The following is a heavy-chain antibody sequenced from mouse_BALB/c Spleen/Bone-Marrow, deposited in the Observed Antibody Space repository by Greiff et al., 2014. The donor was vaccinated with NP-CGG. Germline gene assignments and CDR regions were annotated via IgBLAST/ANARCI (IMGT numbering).Heavy chain of an antibody. D-gene: IGHD4-1*01. CDR3: ARLFGTRDFDY. V-gene: IGHV14-1*02. J-gene: IGHJ2*01. Sequence: VQLQQPGAELVRPGALVKLSCKASGFNIKDYFMHWVKQRPEQGLERIGWIDPEIGNTLYDPKFQGKASITADTSSNTAYLQLSSLTSEDTAVYYCARLFGTRDFDYWGQGTTLTVSS. CDR1: GFNIKDYF. CDR2: IDPEIGNT.